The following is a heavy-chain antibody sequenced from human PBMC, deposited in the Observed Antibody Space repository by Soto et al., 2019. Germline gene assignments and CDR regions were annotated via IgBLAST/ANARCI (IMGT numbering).Heavy chain of an antibody. Sequence: SETLSLTCVVYGGSFSGYFWSWIRQPPGKGLEWIGEINHSGTTNYNPSLKSRVTISVDTSKNQFSLNFSSVTAADTAVYYCARGVYLRTVTPVSLRFDPWGQGTLVTVSS. J-gene: IGHJ5*02. CDR1: GGSFSGYF. CDR3: ARGVYLRTVTPVSLRFDP. V-gene: IGHV4-34*01. D-gene: IGHD4-17*01. CDR2: INHSGTT.